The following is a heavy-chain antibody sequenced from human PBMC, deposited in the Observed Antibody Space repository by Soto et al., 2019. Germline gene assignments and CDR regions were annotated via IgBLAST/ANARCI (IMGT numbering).Heavy chain of an antibody. D-gene: IGHD3-22*01. J-gene: IGHJ3*02. CDR1: GGTFSSYA. CDR3: ARGHYYDSSGYYCYAFDI. V-gene: IGHV1-69*01. CDR2: IIPIFGTA. Sequence: QVQLVQSGAEVKKPRSSVKVSCKASGGTFSSYAISWVRQAPGQGLEWMGGIIPIFGTANYAQKFQGRVTITADESTSTAYMELSSLRSEDTAVYYCARGHYYDSSGYYCYAFDIWGQGTMVTVSS.